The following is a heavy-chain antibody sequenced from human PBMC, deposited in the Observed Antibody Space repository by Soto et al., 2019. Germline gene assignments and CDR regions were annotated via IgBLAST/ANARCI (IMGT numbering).Heavy chain of an antibody. CDR2: INGRGNYK. CDR1: GFTLTTYT. V-gene: IGHV3-21*01. CDR3: AREDGVVGATSAFDY. Sequence: GGSLRLSCVASGFTLTTYTMNWVRQAPGMGLEWVASINGRGNYKYYTDSVEGRFTISRDNAENSRYLHMNSLGAEDTAVYYCAREDGVVGATSAFDYWGQGTLVTVSS. J-gene: IGHJ4*02. D-gene: IGHD1-26*01.